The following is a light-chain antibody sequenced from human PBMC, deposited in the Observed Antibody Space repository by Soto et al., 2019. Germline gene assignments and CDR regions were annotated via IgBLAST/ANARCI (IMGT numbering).Light chain of an antibody. CDR1: QSVSNF. V-gene: IGKV3D-11*02. CDR2: DAS. Sequence: EIVLTQSPATLSLSPGERATPSCRANQSVSNFLAWYQQHPGQAPRLLIYDASNRATGIPARFSGSGTGTDFTLTISSLESEDFAVYYCQQRSNWLVTFGGGTKVDIK. CDR3: QQRSNWLVT. J-gene: IGKJ4*01.